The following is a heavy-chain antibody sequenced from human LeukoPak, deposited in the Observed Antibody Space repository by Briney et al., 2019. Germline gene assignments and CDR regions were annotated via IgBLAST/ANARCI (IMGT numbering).Heavy chain of an antibody. Sequence: GGSLRLSCAASGFTFSNYAMAWVRQAPGKGLEWASAISDSGTNTYYADSVKGRFTVSRDNSKNTLYLQMNSLRAEDTAVYYCAKDSGSFDYWGQGTLVTVSS. CDR3: AKDSGSFDY. D-gene: IGHD1-26*01. CDR1: GFTFSNYA. V-gene: IGHV3-23*01. CDR2: ISDSGTNT. J-gene: IGHJ4*02.